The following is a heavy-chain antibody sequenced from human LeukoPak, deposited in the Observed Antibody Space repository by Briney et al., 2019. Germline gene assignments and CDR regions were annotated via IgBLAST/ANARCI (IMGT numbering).Heavy chain of an antibody. CDR1: GYSFTSYW. Sequence: GESLKISCKGSGYSFTSYWIGWVRQMPGKGLEWMGIIYPGDSDTRYSPSFQGQVTISADKSISTAYLQWSSLKASDTAMYYCARQHIAVASLDAFDIWGQGIMVTVSS. CDR2: IYPGDSDT. J-gene: IGHJ3*02. D-gene: IGHD6-19*01. V-gene: IGHV5-51*01. CDR3: ARQHIAVASLDAFDI.